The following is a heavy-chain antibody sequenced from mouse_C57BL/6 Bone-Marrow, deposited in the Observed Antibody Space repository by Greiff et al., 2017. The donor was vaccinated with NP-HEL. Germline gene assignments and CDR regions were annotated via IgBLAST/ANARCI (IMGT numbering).Heavy chain of an antibody. CDR2: IDPENGDT. V-gene: IGHV14-4*01. CDR3: TTQSNYRDDY. CDR1: GFNIKDDY. D-gene: IGHD2-5*01. Sequence: EVKLMESGAELVRPGASVKLSCTASGFNIKDDYMHWVKQRPEQGLEWIGWIDPENGDTASASKFQGKATITADTSSNTAYLQLSSLTSEYTAVYYCTTQSNYRDDYWGQGTSVTVSS. J-gene: IGHJ4*01.